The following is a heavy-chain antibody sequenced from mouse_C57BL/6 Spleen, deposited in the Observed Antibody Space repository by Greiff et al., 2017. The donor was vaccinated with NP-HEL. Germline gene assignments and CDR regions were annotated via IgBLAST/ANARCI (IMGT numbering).Heavy chain of an antibody. CDR1: GYAFSSYW. D-gene: IGHD1-1*01. Sequence: VQLQQSGAELVKPGASVKISCKASGYAFSSYWMNWVKQRPGKGLEWIGQIYPGDGDTNYNGKFKGKATLTADKSSSTVYMQLSSLTSEDSAVYFCARDGSSLAWFAYWGQGTLVTVSA. CDR2: IYPGDGDT. J-gene: IGHJ3*01. V-gene: IGHV1-80*01. CDR3: ARDGSSLAWFAY.